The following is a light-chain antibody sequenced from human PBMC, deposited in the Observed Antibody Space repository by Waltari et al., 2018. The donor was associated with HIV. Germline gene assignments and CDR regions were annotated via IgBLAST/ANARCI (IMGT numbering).Light chain of an antibody. CDR3: ATWDDSLRGRV. V-gene: IGLV1-44*01. CDR1: DSNIGRNT. CDR2: NNN. Sequence: QSVLTQPPSASGTPGQRVSIPCSGTDSNIGRNTVNWYQHLPGTAPKLLMYNNNERPSGVPDRFSGSKSGTSASLAISGLQSDDEANYYCATWDDSLRGRVFGGGTKLTVL. J-gene: IGLJ3*02.